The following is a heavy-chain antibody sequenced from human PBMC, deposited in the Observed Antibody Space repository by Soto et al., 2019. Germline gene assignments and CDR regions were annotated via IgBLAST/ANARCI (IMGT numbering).Heavy chain of an antibody. CDR2: ISWNSGSI. J-gene: IGHJ3*02. Sequence: GGSLRLSCAASGFTFDDYAMHWVRQAPGKGLEWVSGISWNSGSIGYADSVKGRFTISRDNAKNSLYLQMNSLRAEDTALYYCAKDRSQGYCSGGSCYHDAFDIWGQGTMVTVSS. V-gene: IGHV3-9*01. CDR3: AKDRSQGYCSGGSCYHDAFDI. CDR1: GFTFDDYA. D-gene: IGHD2-15*01.